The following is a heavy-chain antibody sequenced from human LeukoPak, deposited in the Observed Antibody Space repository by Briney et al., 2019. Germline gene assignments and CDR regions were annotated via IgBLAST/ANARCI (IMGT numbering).Heavy chain of an antibody. CDR3: ARYVVSDAFDI. CDR2: VYYSGST. Sequence: SETLSLTCTVSGGSISSYYWSWIRQPPGKGLEWIGYVYYSGSTNYNPSLKSRVTISVDTSKNQFSLKLSSVTAADTAVYYCARYVVSDAFDIWGQGTMVTASS. V-gene: IGHV4-59*01. J-gene: IGHJ3*02. CDR1: GGSISSYY. D-gene: IGHD2-8*01.